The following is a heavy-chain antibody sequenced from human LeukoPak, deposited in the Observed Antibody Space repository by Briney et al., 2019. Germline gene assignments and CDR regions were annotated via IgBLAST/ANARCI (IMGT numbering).Heavy chain of an antibody. J-gene: IGHJ4*02. CDR2: INPNSGGT. CDR3: ARDNGDYWFAY. CDR1: GYTFTNYY. D-gene: IGHD4-17*01. V-gene: IGHV1-2*02. Sequence: ASVKVSCKASGYTFTNYYMHWVRQAPGQGLEWMGWINPNSGGTNYAQKFQGRVTMTRDTSISTAYMELTRLRSDDTAVYYCARDNGDYWFAYWGQGTLVTVSS.